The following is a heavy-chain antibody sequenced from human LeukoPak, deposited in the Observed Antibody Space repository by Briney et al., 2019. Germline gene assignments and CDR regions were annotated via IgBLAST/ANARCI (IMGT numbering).Heavy chain of an antibody. CDR3: ARDTPRAVGHLNFDY. D-gene: IGHD3-10*01. V-gene: IGHV4-30-2*01. CDR1: GGSISSGGYS. CDR2: IYHSGST. Sequence: NPSQTLSLTCAVSGGSISSGGYSWSWIRQPPGKGLEWIGYIYHSGSTYYNPSLKSRVTISVDRSKNQFSLKLSSVTAADTAVYYCARDTPRAVGHLNFDYWGQGTLVTVSS. J-gene: IGHJ4*02.